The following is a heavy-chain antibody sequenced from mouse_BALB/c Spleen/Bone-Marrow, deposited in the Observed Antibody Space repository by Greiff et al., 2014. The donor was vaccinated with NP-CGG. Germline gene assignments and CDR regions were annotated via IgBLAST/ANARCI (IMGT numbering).Heavy chain of an antibody. CDR2: IDPYTGAT. D-gene: IGHD2-3*01. J-gene: IGHJ3*01. CDR1: GYSFTDYN. V-gene: IGHV1S135*01. Sequence: VQLKESGPELVKPGASVKVSCTASGYSFTDYNMYWVKQSHGKSLESIGYIDPYTGATSYNQKFKGRATLTVDKSSNTAFMQRNSLTSDDSAVYYRARDGYYVGFAYWGQGTLVTVSA. CDR3: ARDGYYVGFAY.